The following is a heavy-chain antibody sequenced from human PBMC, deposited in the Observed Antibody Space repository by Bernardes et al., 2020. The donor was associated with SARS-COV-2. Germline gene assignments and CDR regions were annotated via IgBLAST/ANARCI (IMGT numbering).Heavy chain of an antibody. CDR1: GFIFNDYY. V-gene: IGHV3-11*01. J-gene: IGHJ6*02. CDR2: ISGSGTTK. Sequence: GGSLRLSCAASGFIFNDYYMSWIRRAPGKGLEWVSYISGSGTTKYYSDSVKGRFTISWDNAKNSVILQMNSLRADDTAVYYCAGPSSSDYYYGMDLWGQGTAVTVSS. CDR3: AGPSSSDYYYGMDL. D-gene: IGHD3-10*01.